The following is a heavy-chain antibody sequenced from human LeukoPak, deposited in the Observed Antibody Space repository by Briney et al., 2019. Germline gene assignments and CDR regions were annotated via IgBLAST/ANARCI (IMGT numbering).Heavy chain of an antibody. CDR3: ARYFDWLLGYFDY. V-gene: IGHV3-7*01. CDR1: GFTFSSYW. Sequence: GGSLRLSYAASGFTFSSYWMSWVRQAPGKGLEWVANIKQDGSEKYYVDSVKGRFTISRDNAKNSLYLQMNSLRAEDTAVYYCARYFDWLLGYFDYWGQGTLVTVSS. J-gene: IGHJ4*02. CDR2: IKQDGSEK. D-gene: IGHD3-9*01.